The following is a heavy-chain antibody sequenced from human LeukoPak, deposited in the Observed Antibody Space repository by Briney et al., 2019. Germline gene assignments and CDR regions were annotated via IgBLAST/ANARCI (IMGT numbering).Heavy chain of an antibody. Sequence: GGSLRLSCAASGFTFDDYAMHLVRQAPGKGLEWVSLISGDGGSTYYADSVKGRFTISRDNSKNSLYLQMNSLRTEDTALYYCAKDSCSGGSCYPGGYWGQGTLVTVSS. CDR1: GFTFDDYA. CDR2: ISGDGGST. V-gene: IGHV3-43*02. CDR3: AKDSCSGGSCYPGGY. J-gene: IGHJ4*02. D-gene: IGHD2-15*01.